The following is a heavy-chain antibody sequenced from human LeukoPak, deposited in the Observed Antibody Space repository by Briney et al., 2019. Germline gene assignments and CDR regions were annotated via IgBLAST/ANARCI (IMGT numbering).Heavy chain of an antibody. CDR1: GYTFTGYY. CDR2: INPDSGGT. D-gene: IGHD3-10*01. CDR3: ARAGGGRFGESWNYYSGMDV. Sequence: ASVKVSCKASGYTFTGYYIYWVRQAPGPGLELMGFINPDSGGTNFAQKFQGRVTMTRDTSISTAYMELNSLSSDDTAVYFCARAGGGRFGESWNYYSGMDVWGQGTTVTASS. V-gene: IGHV1-2*02. J-gene: IGHJ6*02.